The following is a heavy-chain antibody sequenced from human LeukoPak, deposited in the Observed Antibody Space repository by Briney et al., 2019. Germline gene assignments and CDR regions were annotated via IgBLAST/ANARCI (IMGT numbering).Heavy chain of an antibody. CDR3: ARDCSGGSCYGAFDI. J-gene: IGHJ3*02. CDR2: IYDSGST. CDR1: GASIRSGDDY. Sequence: PSQTLSLTCTVSGASIRSGDDYWSWIRQPPAKGLEWIVYIYDSGSTYYNPSLKSRITISVDTSENRFSLKLSSVTATDTAVYYCARDCSGGSCYGAFDIWGQGTMVTVSS. V-gene: IGHV4-30-4*01. D-gene: IGHD2-15*01.